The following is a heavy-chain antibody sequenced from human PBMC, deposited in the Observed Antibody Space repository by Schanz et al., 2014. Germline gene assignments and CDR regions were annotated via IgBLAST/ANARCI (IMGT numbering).Heavy chain of an antibody. CDR3: ARDRWDWNNAFDI. D-gene: IGHD1-1*01. Sequence: EVQLVESGGGLIQPGGSLRLSCAASGFTVSSNYMSWVRQAPGKGLEWVSVIYSGGSTYYADSVKGRFTISRDNSKNTLYLQMNSPRAEDTAVDYCARDRWDWNNAFDIWGQGTMVTVSS. CDR1: GFTVSSNY. V-gene: IGHV3-53*01. J-gene: IGHJ3*02. CDR2: IYSGGST.